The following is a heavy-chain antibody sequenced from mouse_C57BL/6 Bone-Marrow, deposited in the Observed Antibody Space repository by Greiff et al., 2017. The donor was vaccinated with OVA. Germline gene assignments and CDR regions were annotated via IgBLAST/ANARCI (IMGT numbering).Heavy chain of an antibody. D-gene: IGHD1-1*01. Sequence: QVQLQQSGAELASPGASVTLSCKASGYTFTDHIMNWVKKRPGQGLEWIGRFYPVSGETNYNQKFMGKATFSVDRSSSTVYMVLNSLTSEDPAVYYCFITTVVATRYFDVWGTGTTVTVSS. CDR2: FYPVSGET. J-gene: IGHJ1*03. V-gene: IGHV1-11*01. CDR3: FITTVVATRYFDV. CDR1: GYTFTDHI.